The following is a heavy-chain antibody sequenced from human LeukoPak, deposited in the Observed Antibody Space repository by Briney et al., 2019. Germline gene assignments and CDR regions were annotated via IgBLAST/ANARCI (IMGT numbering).Heavy chain of an antibody. CDR2: IWYGGSYE. J-gene: IGHJ5*01. V-gene: IGHV3-33*01. D-gene: IGHD3-10*01. CDR1: GFALNKYG. Sequence: GGSLRLSCVASGFALNKYGVHWVRQAPGKGLEWVAVIWYGGSYEYDADSVKGRLAISRDNDKNTVNLQMNSLRVEDTAVYYCARDGSGLAVRGWFDFWGRGTVVTVSS. CDR3: ARDGSGLAVRGWFDF.